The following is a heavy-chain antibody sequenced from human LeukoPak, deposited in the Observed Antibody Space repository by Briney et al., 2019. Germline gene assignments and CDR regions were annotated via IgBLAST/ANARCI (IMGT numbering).Heavy chain of an antibody. J-gene: IGHJ4*02. CDR2: INPSSGNT. CDR3: ARYGGTNRSFDY. V-gene: IGHV1-18*01. Sequence: ASVKVSCKASGYTFSSYGITWVRQAPGQGLEWMGWINPSSGNTNYVQNLQGRVSMTTDTSTSTVYMELRSLRSDDTAVYYCARYGGTNRSFDYWGPGTLVSVSS. CDR1: GYTFSSYG. D-gene: IGHD1-14*01.